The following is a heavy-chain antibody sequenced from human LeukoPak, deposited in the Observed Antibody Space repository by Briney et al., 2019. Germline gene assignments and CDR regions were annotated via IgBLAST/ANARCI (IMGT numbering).Heavy chain of an antibody. CDR2: IAYDGSRA. CDR3: ARDGAAAAANPFDY. D-gene: IGHD6-13*01. Sequence: GGSLRLSCAGSGFTFGGYGMHWFRQTPGKGLEWVAVIAYDGSRAFYADSVKGRFTISRDNSKNTMSVQMDGLRAEDTAVYYCARDGAAAAANPFDYWGQGTLVTVSS. V-gene: IGHV3-33*01. J-gene: IGHJ4*02. CDR1: GFTFGGYG.